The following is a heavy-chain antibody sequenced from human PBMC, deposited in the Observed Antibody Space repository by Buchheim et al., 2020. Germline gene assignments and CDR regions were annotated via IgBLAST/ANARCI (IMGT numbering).Heavy chain of an antibody. CDR3: VRLLDVDY. J-gene: IGHJ4*02. Sequence: QVQLVESGGGVVQPWRSLRLSCAASGFTFSNFGMHWVRQAADKGLEWVALLWYDGSTKYYADSVKGRFTISRDNSKSTLYLQMNSLRAEDTAVYYCVRLLDVDYWGQGTL. V-gene: IGHV3-33*01. CDR1: GFTFSNFG. CDR2: LWYDGSTK.